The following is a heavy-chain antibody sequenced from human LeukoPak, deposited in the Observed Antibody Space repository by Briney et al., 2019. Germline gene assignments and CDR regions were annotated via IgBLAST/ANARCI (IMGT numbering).Heavy chain of an antibody. CDR1: GFTFSSYA. D-gene: IGHD3-10*01. J-gene: IGHJ4*02. CDR3: AKDKVRALWFGELYYFDY. Sequence: GGSLRLSCAASGFTFSSYAMSWVRQPPGKGLEWVSAISGSGGSTYYADSVKGRFTISRDNSKNTLYLQMNSLRAEDTAVYYCAKDKVRALWFGELYYFDYWGQGTLVTVSS. CDR2: ISGSGGST. V-gene: IGHV3-23*01.